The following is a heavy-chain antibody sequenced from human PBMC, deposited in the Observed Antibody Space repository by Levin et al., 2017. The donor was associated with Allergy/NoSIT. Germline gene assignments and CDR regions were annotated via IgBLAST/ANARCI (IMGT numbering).Heavy chain of an antibody. CDR2: INHSGST. Sequence: SETLSLTCAVYGGSFSGYYWSWIRQPPGKGLEWIGEINHSGSTNYNPSLKSRVTISVDTSKNQFSLKLSSVTAADTAVYYCARLRPLYCSSTSCHIPGYASYYYYYGMDVWGQGTTVTVSS. CDR1: GGSFSGYY. J-gene: IGHJ6*02. CDR3: ARLRPLYCSSTSCHIPGYASYYYYYGMDV. D-gene: IGHD2-2*02. V-gene: IGHV4-34*01.